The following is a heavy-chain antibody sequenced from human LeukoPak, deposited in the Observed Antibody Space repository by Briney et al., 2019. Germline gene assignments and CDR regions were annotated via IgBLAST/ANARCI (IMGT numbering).Heavy chain of an antibody. D-gene: IGHD6-13*01. V-gene: IGHV3-23*01. Sequence: GGSLRLSCAASGFTLRTYAMSWVRQAPGKGLEWVSAISGSGGSTYYADSVKGRFTIPRDNSKNTLYLQMNSLRAEDTAVYYCARALAAAAPFDYWGQGTLVTVSS. CDR3: ARALAAAAPFDY. CDR1: GFTLRTYA. J-gene: IGHJ4*02. CDR2: ISGSGGST.